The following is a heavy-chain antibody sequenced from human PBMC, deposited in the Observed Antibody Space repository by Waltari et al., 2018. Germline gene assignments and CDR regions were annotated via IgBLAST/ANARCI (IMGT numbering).Heavy chain of an antibody. CDR3: ARASGSTPWRYGLDV. J-gene: IGHJ6*02. CDR1: GYTLHDHS. CDR2: INPRTGDA. Sequence: QVRLAQSGDEVKKPGASIKVSCQPSGYTLHDHSIHWVRQARGRGLEWMGWINPRTGDAFYAQNFQDWFTMTRDTSISTAYMEVSRLTSDDTGVYYCARASGSTPWRYGLDVWGQGTTVTAS. V-gene: IGHV1-2*04. D-gene: IGHD1-7*01.